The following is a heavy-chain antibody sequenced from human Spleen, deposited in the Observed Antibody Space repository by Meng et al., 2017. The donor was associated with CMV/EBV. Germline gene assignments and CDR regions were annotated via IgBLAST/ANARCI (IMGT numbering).Heavy chain of an antibody. CDR3: ARDRRGGYSYGSNFDY. J-gene: IGHJ4*02. D-gene: IGHD5-18*01. Sequence: GESLKISCVVSGFNFNTYAMHWVRQAPGKGLEWVAVISYDGSDKYYADSVKGRFTISRDNAKNSLYLQMNSLRAEDTAVYYCARDRRGGYSYGSNFDYWGQGTLVTVSS. V-gene: IGHV3-30-3*01. CDR1: GFNFNTYA. CDR2: ISYDGSDK.